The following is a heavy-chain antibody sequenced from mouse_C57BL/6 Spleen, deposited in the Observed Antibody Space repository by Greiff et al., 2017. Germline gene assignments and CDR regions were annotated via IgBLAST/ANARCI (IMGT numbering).Heavy chain of an antibody. D-gene: IGHD2-3*01. CDR1: GYTFTSYD. V-gene: IGHV1-85*01. CDR2: IYPRDGST. Sequence: VQLQQSGPELVKPGASVKLSCKASGYTFTSYDINWVKQRPGQGLEWIGWIYPRDGSTKYNEKFKGKATMTVDTSSSTAYMELHSLTSEDSAVYFCAREEDGYYRFFDYWGQGTTLTVSS. J-gene: IGHJ2*01. CDR3: AREEDGYYRFFDY.